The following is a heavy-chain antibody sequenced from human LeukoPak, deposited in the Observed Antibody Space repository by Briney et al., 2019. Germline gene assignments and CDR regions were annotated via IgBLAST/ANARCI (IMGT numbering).Heavy chain of an antibody. CDR2: INTDGRIT. Sequence: GGSLRLSCAASGFTFSNYWMHWVRQVPGKGLVWVSRINTDGRITSYADSVKGRFTISRDNAKNTLYLQMNSLRAEDTAVYYCARCRGQLLWDYYSYYMDVWGKGTTATVSS. D-gene: IGHD2-2*01. J-gene: IGHJ6*03. V-gene: IGHV3-74*01. CDR1: GFTFSNYW. CDR3: ARCRGQLLWDYYSYYMDV.